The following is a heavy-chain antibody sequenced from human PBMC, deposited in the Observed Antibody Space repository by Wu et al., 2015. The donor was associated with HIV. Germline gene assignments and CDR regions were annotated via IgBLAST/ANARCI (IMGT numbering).Heavy chain of an antibody. CDR3: VRDDYDHSSFDY. Sequence: QVQMVQSGAEVKKPGASVKVSCKASGYTFTTYGISWVRQAPGQGLEWMGWISADKGNTNYARKFQGRVTMTTDTSTTTAYMELRSLRSDDTAVYYCVRDDYDHSSFDYWGQGTLVTVSS. D-gene: IGHD4-17*01. V-gene: IGHV1-18*01. CDR2: ISADKGNT. CDR1: GYTFTTYG. J-gene: IGHJ4*02.